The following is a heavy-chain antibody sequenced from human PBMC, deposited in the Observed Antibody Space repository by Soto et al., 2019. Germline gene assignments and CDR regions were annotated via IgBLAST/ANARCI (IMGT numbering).Heavy chain of an antibody. V-gene: IGHV4-31*03. CDR3: ARAPPMVRGVIKNWFDP. CDR1: GGSISSGGYY. D-gene: IGHD3-10*01. J-gene: IGHJ5*02. CDR2: IYYSGST. Sequence: SETLSLTCTVSGGSISSGGYYWSWIRQHPGKGLEWFGYIYYSGSTYYNPSLKSRVTISVDTSKNQFSLKLSSVTAADTAVYYCARAPPMVRGVIKNWFDPWGQGTLVTVSS.